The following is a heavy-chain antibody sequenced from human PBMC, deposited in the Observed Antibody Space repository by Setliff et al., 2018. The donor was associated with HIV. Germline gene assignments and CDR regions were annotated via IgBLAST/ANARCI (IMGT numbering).Heavy chain of an antibody. V-gene: IGHV1-69-2*01. D-gene: IGHD3-22*01. Sequence: ASVKVSCKASGYTFTDYYMHWVQQAPGKGLEWMGLVDPESGKTTYAQNFQGRVTITADTSTDTAYMELSSLRSEDTAVYYCATTPVTMIVVVISKAEYFEHWGQGTMVTVSS. CDR2: VDPESGKT. CDR3: ATTPVTMIVVVISKAEYFEH. J-gene: IGHJ1*01. CDR1: GYTFTDYY.